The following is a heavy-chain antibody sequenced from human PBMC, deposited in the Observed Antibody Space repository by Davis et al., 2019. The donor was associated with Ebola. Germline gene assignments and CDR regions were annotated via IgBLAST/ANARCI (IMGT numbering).Heavy chain of an antibody. Sequence: SETLSLTCSVSGGSISSGTYYWGWIRQPPGEGLEWIGSIHQSGSTSCNPSLKSRVTISLDTSSNQFSLNVNSVTAADSAIYYCTSGRTTAATTWWGQGTLVTVSS. CDR1: GGSISSGTYY. CDR2: IHQSGST. CDR3: TSGRTTAATTW. D-gene: IGHD2-15*01. V-gene: IGHV4-39*07. J-gene: IGHJ4*02.